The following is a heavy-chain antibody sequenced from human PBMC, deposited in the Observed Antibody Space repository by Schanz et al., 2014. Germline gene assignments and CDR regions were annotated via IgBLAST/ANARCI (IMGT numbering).Heavy chain of an antibody. CDR2: INTGSNYI. CDR3: ARNRASVGQNWYFAL. Sequence: QVHLLESGGGLVEPGGSLRLSCAASGFSFSDYYMSWIRQAPGKGLEWISFINTGSNYINYADSVKGRFTISRDNTKNSLFLLLNSLTADDTSVYYCARNRASVGQNWYFALWGRGTLVTVSS. CDR1: GFSFSDYY. D-gene: IGHD1-26*01. J-gene: IGHJ2*01. V-gene: IGHV3-11*03.